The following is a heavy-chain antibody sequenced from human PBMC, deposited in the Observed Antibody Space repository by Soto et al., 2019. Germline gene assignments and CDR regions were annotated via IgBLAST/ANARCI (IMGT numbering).Heavy chain of an antibody. D-gene: IGHD3-22*01. CDR2: IYHSGST. CDR3: ARDYYDSSGYNYGMDV. J-gene: IGHJ6*02. CDR1: GGSISSGGYS. V-gene: IGHV4-30-2*01. Sequence: QLQLQESGSGLVKPSQTLSLTCAVSGGSISSGGYSWSWIRQPPGKGLEWIGYIYHSGSTYYNPSLQSRVTISVDRSKNQFSLKLSSVTAADTAVYYCARDYYDSSGYNYGMDVWGQGTTVTVSS.